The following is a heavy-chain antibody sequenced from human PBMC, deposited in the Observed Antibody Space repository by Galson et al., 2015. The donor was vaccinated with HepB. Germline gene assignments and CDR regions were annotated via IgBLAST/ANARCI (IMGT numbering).Heavy chain of an antibody. V-gene: IGHV3-48*02. D-gene: IGHD3-10*01. J-gene: IGHJ2*01. Sequence: SLRLSCAASGFTFSSHWMHWVRQVPGKGLESVSYISSTGTTMYYADSAKGRFTISRDNAQNSLYLQMNSLRDEDTAVYYCTRVYFGSGSSSAYWYFDLWGRGALVTVSS. CDR3: TRVYFGSGSSSAYWYFDL. CDR1: GFTFSSHW. CDR2: ISSTGTTM.